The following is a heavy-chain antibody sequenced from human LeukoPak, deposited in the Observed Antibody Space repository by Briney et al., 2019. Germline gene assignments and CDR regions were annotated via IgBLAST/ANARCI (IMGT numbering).Heavy chain of an antibody. CDR1: GYHFTSYW. CDR3: ARRVTMVRGVTAFDY. D-gene: IGHD3-10*01. V-gene: IGHV5-51*01. Sequence: GGSLKISCKGSGYHFTSYWIGWVRQLPGKGLEWMGIIYPGDSDTRYSPSFQGQATISADKSISTAYLQWSSLKASDTAMYYCARRVTMVRGVTAFDYWGQGTLVTVSS. J-gene: IGHJ4*02. CDR2: IYPGDSDT.